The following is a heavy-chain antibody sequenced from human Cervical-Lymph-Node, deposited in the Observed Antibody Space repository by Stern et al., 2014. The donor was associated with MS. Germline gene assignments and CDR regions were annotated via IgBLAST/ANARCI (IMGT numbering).Heavy chain of an antibody. J-gene: IGHJ6*02. Sequence: VHLVESGAEVKKPGASVKVSCKASGYTFTSYDINWVRQATGQGLEWMGWMNPNSGDTGFAQKFQGRVTMTRNTSISTAYMELSSLRSEDTAVYYCASSTSSVHYYYYGMDVWGQGTTVTVSS. CDR2: MNPNSGDT. D-gene: IGHD6-19*01. CDR1: GYTFTSYD. V-gene: IGHV1-8*01. CDR3: ASSTSSVHYYYYGMDV.